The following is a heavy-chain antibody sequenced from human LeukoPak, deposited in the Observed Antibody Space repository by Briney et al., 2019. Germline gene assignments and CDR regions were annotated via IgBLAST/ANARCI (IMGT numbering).Heavy chain of an antibody. CDR2: ISGSGGST. Sequence: PGGSLRLSCAASGFTFSSYAMSWVRQAPGKGLEWVSAISGSGGSTYYADSVKGRFTITRDNSKNTLYLQMNGLRAEDTAVYYCATHLYRPNYYDSSGYGYYFDYWGQGTLVTVSS. J-gene: IGHJ4*02. CDR3: ATHLYRPNYYDSSGYGYYFDY. D-gene: IGHD3-22*01. CDR1: GFTFSSYA. V-gene: IGHV3-23*01.